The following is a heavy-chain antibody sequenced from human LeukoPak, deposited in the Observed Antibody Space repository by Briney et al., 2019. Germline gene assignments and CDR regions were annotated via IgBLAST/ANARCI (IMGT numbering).Heavy chain of an antibody. CDR1: GFTFRNLG. Sequence: PGRSLRLSCAASGFTFRNLGMHWVRQAPGKGLEWVALISYDGSNKYYADSVTGRFTISRDNSKNTLYLQMNSLRDEDTAVYYCAKDEGPICLYGDCPFDYWGQGNMVTVSS. CDR2: ISYDGSNK. V-gene: IGHV3-30*18. J-gene: IGHJ4*02. D-gene: IGHD4-17*01. CDR3: AKDEGPICLYGDCPFDY.